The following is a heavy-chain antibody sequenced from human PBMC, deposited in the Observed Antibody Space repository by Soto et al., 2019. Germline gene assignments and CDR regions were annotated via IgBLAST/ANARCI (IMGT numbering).Heavy chain of an antibody. CDR3: ARWDGYGDV. D-gene: IGHD4-17*01. Sequence: SLRLSCAASGFSFSTYSMAWVRQTPGKGLAWVSGLSGGGSNTFYADSMQGRFTISVDNSKNTVYLQMNSLRVEDTAVYYCARWDGYGDVWGQGTLVTVSS. J-gene: IGHJ4*02. CDR1: GFSFSTYS. CDR2: LSGGGSNT. V-gene: IGHV3-23*01.